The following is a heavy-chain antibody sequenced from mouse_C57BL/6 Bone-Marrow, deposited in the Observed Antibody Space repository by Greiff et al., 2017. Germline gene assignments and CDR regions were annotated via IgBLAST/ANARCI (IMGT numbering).Heavy chain of an antibody. Sequence: QVQLQQSGPGLVQPSQSLSITCTVSGFSLTSYGVHWVRQSPGTGLEWLGVIWSGGSTDYNAAFISRLSISKDNSKSQDFFIMNSLQADDTAIYYCARGMWAWFAYWGQGTLVTVSA. CDR3: ARGMWAWFAY. CDR2: IWSGGST. J-gene: IGHJ3*01. V-gene: IGHV2-2*01. CDR1: GFSLTSYG.